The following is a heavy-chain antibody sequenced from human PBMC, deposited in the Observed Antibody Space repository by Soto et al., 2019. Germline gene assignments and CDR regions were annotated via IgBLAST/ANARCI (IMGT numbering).Heavy chain of an antibody. J-gene: IGHJ3*01. Sequence: GGSQRLSCAASGFTVSSSYDMSWVRQAPGKGLEWVANIKQDGTEKNYVDSVKGRFTISRDNAKNSLYLQLNSLRTEDTALYYCATVRWGGALDVWGQGTTGTVSS. V-gene: IGHV3-7*01. CDR1: GFTVSSSYD. CDR2: IKQDGTEK. D-gene: IGHD7-27*01. CDR3: ATVRWGGALDV.